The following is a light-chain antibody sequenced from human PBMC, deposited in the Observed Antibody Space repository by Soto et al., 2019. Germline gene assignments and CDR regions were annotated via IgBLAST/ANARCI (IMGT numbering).Light chain of an antibody. J-gene: IGKJ4*01. CDR3: QQYNSWPLT. CDR1: QSVGSD. CDR2: DVS. Sequence: EIFMTKSPANQSVSTGERATLSCRASQSVGSDLAWYQQKPGRTPSLLIYDVSTRATAIPARFSGSGSGTEFPLTISSLQSEDFAVYYCQQYNSWPLTFGGGIKVDIK. V-gene: IGKV3-15*01.